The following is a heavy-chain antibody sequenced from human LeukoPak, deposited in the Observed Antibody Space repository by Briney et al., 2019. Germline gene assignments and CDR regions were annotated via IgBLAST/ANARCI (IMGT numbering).Heavy chain of an antibody. CDR2: IYYSGST. D-gene: IGHD3-22*01. Sequence: PSETLSLTCTVSGGSISSYYWRWIRQPPGKGLEWIGYIYYSGSTNYNPSLKSRVTISVDTSKNQFSLKLSSVAAADTAVYDCASRSGVSSGYYYWGQGTLVTVSS. J-gene: IGHJ4*02. CDR3: ASRSGVSSGYYY. CDR1: GGSISSYY. V-gene: IGHV4-59*01.